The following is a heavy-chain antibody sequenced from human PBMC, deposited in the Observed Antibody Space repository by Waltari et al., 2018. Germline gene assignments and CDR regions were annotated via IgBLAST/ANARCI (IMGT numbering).Heavy chain of an antibody. V-gene: IGHV5-51*03. CDR3: ARREHDYDYVGGSYRRVIDTFDI. Sequence: EVRLVQSGAEVKKPGESLKISCKGSGDKFSTYWIGWVRQMPGKGLEWMGGSCVGDAESRDSPSCRCQVTRSADKSITTAYRQWCSLKAADTAMYYCARREHDYDYVGGSYRRVIDTFDIWGQGTRVTVSS. CDR1: GDKFSTYW. CDR2: SCVGDAES. J-gene: IGHJ3*02. D-gene: IGHD3-16*02.